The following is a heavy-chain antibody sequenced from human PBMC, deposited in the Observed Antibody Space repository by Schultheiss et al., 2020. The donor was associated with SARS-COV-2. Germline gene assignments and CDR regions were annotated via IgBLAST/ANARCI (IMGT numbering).Heavy chain of an antibody. J-gene: IGHJ6*02. CDR2: INPSGGST. CDR1: GYTITSYY. V-gene: IGHV1-46*01. D-gene: IGHD6-6*01. CDR3: ASAKLVGYGMDV. Sequence: ASVKVSCKASGYTITSYYMHWVRQAPGQGLEWMGIINPSGGSTSYAQKFQGRVTMTRDTSTSTVYMELSRLRSDDTAVYYCASAKLVGYGMDVWGQGTTVTVSS.